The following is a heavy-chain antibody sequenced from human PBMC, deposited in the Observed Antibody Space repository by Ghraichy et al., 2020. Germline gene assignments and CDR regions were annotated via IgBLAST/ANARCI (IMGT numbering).Heavy chain of an antibody. CDR1: GFTFSSYW. CDR2: IKQDGSEK. V-gene: IGHV3-7*01. Sequence: GGSLRLSCAASGFTFSSYWMSWVRQAPGKGLEWVANIKQDGSEKYYVDSVKGRFTISRDNAKNSLYLQMNSLRAEDTDVYYCARDKWGRGFNYYYYYGMDVCGQGTTVTVSS. CDR3: ARDKWGRGFNYYYYYGMDV. D-gene: IGHD7-27*01. J-gene: IGHJ6*02.